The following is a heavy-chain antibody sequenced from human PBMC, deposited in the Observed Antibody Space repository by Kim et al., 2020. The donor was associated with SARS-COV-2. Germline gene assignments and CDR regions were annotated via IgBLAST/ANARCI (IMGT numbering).Heavy chain of an antibody. J-gene: IGHJ4*02. CDR3: ARTLSGSYSYYFDY. D-gene: IGHD1-26*01. CDR2: INTNTGNP. Sequence: ASVKVSCKASGYTFTSYAMNWVRQAPGQGLEWMGWINTNTGNPTYAQGFTGRFVFSLDTSVSTAYLQISSLKAEDTAVYYCARTLSGSYSYYFDYWGQGTLVTVSS. CDR1: GYTFTSYA. V-gene: IGHV7-4-1*02.